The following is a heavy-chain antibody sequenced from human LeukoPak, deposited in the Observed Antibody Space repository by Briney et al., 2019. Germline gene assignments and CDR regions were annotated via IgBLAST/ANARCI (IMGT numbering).Heavy chain of an antibody. CDR2: ISGSGGST. CDR3: AKMTYASGSSKFDY. CDR1: GFTVSSYA. D-gene: IGHD3-10*01. Sequence: GGSLRLSCAASGFTVSSYAVSLVRQAPGKGLEWVSAISGSGGSTYYADSVKGRFAISRDNSKNTLFLQMNSLRAEDTAVYYCAKMTYASGSSKFDYWGQGTLVTVSS. V-gene: IGHV3-23*01. J-gene: IGHJ4*02.